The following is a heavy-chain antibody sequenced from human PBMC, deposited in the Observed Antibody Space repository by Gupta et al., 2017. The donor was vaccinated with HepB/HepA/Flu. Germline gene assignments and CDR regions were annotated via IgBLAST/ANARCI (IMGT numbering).Heavy chain of an antibody. Sequence: QVKLVQSAAEVKKPGSSVKVSCKTSGGTFSSYAISWVRLAPGQGLEWMGGIMPMSGTPTYGQKFQGRVTVTADESTNTAYMELSSLRSEDTATYYCARCSGGHLFYMDVWGKGTTVTVSS. CDR2: IMPMSGTP. D-gene: IGHD2-15*01. J-gene: IGHJ6*03. CDR1: GGTFSSYA. CDR3: ARCSGGHLFYMDV. V-gene: IGHV1-69*01.